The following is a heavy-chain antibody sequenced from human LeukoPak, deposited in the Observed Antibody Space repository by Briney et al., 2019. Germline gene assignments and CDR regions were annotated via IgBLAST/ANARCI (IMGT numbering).Heavy chain of an antibody. J-gene: IGHJ4*02. D-gene: IGHD5-18*01. CDR3: ARESRGYSYGFDY. V-gene: IGHV3-66*01. CDR2: IYTGGST. CDR1: GFSVRDYY. Sequence: QPGGSLRLSCVDSGFSVRDYYLSWVRQAPGKGLEWVSVIYTGGSTYYADSVKGRFTISRDTSKNTVYLQMNILRVEDTAVYYCARESRGYSYGFDYWGQGTLVTVSS.